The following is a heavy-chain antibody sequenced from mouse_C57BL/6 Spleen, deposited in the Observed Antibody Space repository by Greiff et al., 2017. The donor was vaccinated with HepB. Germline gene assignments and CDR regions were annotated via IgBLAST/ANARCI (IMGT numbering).Heavy chain of an antibody. J-gene: IGHJ2*01. Sequence: QVQLQQPGAELVKPGASVKMSCKASGYTFTSDWITWVKQRPGQGLEWIGDIYPGSGSTNYNEKVKSKATRTVDTSSSTADMQLSSLTSEDSAVYYCARWYDGGVFDYWGQGTTLTVSS. D-gene: IGHD2-14*01. CDR3: ARWYDGGVFDY. CDR1: GYTFTSDW. V-gene: IGHV1-55*01. CDR2: IYPGSGST.